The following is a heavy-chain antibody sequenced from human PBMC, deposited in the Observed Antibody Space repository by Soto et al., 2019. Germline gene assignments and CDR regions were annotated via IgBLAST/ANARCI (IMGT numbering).Heavy chain of an antibody. CDR2: IYYSGST. J-gene: IGHJ4*02. D-gene: IGHD5-18*01. CDR1: GGSISSYY. CDR3: ARHGTDTAMVIWIDY. V-gene: IGHV4-59*08. Sequence: SETLSLTCTVSGGSISSYYWSWIRQPPGKGLEWIGYIYYSGSTNYNPSLKSRVTISVDTSKNQFSLKLSSVTAADTAVYYCARHGTDTAMVIWIDYWGQGTLVTVSS.